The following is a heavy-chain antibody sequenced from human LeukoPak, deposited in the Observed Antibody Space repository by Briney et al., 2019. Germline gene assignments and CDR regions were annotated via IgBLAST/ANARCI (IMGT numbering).Heavy chain of an antibody. D-gene: IGHD3-22*01. V-gene: IGHV3-48*03. CDR2: IIADGTST. CDR1: GFTFSGHD. J-gene: IGHJ3*02. CDR3: ARGPPQSPMIVVVIAFDI. Sequence: GGSLRLSCVGSGFTFSGHDMNWVRQAPGKGLEWVSYIIADGTSTYYADSVKGRFTISRDNAKNSLYLQMNSLRAEDTAVYYCARGPPQSPMIVVVIAFDIWGQGTMVTVSS.